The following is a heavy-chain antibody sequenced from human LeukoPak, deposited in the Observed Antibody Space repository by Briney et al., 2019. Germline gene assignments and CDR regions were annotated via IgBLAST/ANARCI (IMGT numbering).Heavy chain of an antibody. D-gene: IGHD5-12*01. Sequence: APVKVSCKASAYTFTCYGISWVRQAPGQGLEWMGWVSAFNGKTKYAQKLQSRVTMTTGTSTSTADMELRGRRSDDSAVYCCARGYRGYSGYEIVGYWGQGTLVTFSS. CDR3: ARGYRGYSGYEIVGY. J-gene: IGHJ4*02. CDR2: VSAFNGKT. CDR1: AYTFTCYG. V-gene: IGHV1-18*01.